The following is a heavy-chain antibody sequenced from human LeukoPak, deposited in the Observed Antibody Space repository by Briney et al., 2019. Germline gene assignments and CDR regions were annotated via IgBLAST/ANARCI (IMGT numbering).Heavy chain of an antibody. D-gene: IGHD3-16*01. J-gene: IGHJ4*02. Sequence: PSETPSLTCTVSGGSINNTLFYWGWIRQPPGKGLEWIGTVYYDGINYSSPSLKSRVATSVDTSKNQFSLRLSSVTAADTAVYYCARISRWGPNWGQGILVTVSS. CDR1: GGSINNTLFY. CDR2: VYYDGIN. CDR3: ARISRWGPN. V-gene: IGHV4-39*07.